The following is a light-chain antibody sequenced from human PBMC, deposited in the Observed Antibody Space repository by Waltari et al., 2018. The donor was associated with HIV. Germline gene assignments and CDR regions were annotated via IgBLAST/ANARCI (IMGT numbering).Light chain of an antibody. V-gene: IGLV3-21*04. CDR1: NIGSKS. CDR2: DDS. J-gene: IGLJ3*02. CDR3: QVWDTNSHHPGV. Sequence: SYVLTQPPSVSVAPGKTARITCGGNNIGSKSVHWSQQKPGQAPGLVIYDDSARPSGIPERFSGSNSGNTATLTISRVEAGDEADYYCQVWDTNSHHPGVFGGGTKLTVL.